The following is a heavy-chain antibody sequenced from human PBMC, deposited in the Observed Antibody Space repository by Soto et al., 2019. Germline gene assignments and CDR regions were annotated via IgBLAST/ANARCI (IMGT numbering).Heavy chain of an antibody. V-gene: IGHV4-59*01. J-gene: IGHJ4*02. D-gene: IGHD3-22*01. CDR2: IYYTGST. CDR3: ARLDSSGSYFDS. CDR1: GGSISSYY. Sequence: SETLSLTCTVSGGSISSYYWSWIRQPPGKGLEWIAYIYYTGSTNYNPSLKSRVTLSADTSKNQFSLKLNSVTAADTAMYYCARLDSSGSYFDSWGQGTLVTVSS.